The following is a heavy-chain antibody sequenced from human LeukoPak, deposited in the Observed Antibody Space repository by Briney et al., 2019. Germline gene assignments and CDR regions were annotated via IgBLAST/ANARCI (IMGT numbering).Heavy chain of an antibody. Sequence: PGGSLRLSCAASGFTFSSCWMICVRQVPGEGLEWVVNIKQDGSEVHYVDSVKGRFTISRDNAQNSLYLHMHSLRAEDKAVYYCTRDRQGSGIYSTDYWGRGTLVTVSS. V-gene: IGHV3-7*01. D-gene: IGHD3-10*01. J-gene: IGHJ4*02. CDR2: IKQDGSEV. CDR3: TRDRQGSGIYSTDY. CDR1: GFTFSSCW.